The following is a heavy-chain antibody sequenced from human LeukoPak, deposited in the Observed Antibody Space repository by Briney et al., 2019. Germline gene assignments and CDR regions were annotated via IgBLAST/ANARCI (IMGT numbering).Heavy chain of an antibody. CDR2: ISYDGSNK. J-gene: IGHJ4*02. V-gene: IGHV3-30*18. D-gene: IGHD3-22*01. CDR3: AKDLRQYYYDSSGYYPY. CDR1: GFTFSSYG. Sequence: GRSLRLSCAASGFTFSSYGMHWVRQAPGKGLEWVAVISYDGSNKYYADSVKGRFTISRDNSKNTLYLQMNSLRAEDTAVYYCAKDLRQYYYDSSGYYPYWGQGTLVTVSS.